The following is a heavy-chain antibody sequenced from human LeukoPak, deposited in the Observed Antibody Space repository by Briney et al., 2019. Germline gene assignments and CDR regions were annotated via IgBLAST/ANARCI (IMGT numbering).Heavy chain of an antibody. V-gene: IGHV3-7*03. CDR1: GFTFTNFW. CDR3: ARGSVSRGFDY. J-gene: IGHJ4*02. Sequence: GGSLRLSCAASGFTFTNFWMSWVRQAPGKGLEWVANIKQGGSEKYYVDSVKGRFTISRDNAKNSLYLQMNSLRAEDTAVYYCARGSVSRGFDYWGQGTLVTVSS. CDR2: IKQGGSEK. D-gene: IGHD3-10*01.